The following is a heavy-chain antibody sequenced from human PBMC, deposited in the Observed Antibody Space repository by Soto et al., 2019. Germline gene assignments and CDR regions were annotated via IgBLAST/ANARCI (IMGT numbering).Heavy chain of an antibody. CDR3: ARSAPKHYYDSSGPDDY. Sequence: GGSLRLSCAASGFTVSSNYMSWVRQAPGKGLEWVAVIYIGGSTYYKDSVKGRFTISRDNSKNTLYLQMNSLRAEDTAVYYCARSAPKHYYDSSGPDDYWGQGTLVTVSS. CDR1: GFTVSSNY. V-gene: IGHV3-53*01. J-gene: IGHJ4*02. CDR2: IYIGGST. D-gene: IGHD3-22*01.